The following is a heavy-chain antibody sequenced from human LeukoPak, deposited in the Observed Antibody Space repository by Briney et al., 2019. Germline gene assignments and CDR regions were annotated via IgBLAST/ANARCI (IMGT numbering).Heavy chain of an antibody. CDR3: ARSTDNYVSDAESFHI. Sequence: GGSLRLSCAASGFTFSRYWMSWVRQAPGKGLEWVANINQDGSEKYYVDSVKGRFTISRDNTKNSLYLQMNSLRAEDTALYHCARSTDNYVSDAESFHIWGQGTMVTVSS. V-gene: IGHV3-7*01. D-gene: IGHD3-22*01. J-gene: IGHJ3*02. CDR1: GFTFSRYW. CDR2: INQDGSEK.